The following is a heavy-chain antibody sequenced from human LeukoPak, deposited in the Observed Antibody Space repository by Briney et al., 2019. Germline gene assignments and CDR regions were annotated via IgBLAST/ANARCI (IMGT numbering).Heavy chain of an antibody. V-gene: IGHV4-59*01. J-gene: IGHJ6*03. D-gene: IGHD1-1*01. Sequence: SETLSLTCSVSGGSISSYHWNWIRQPPGKGLEWIGYIHYSGRTNYNPSLKSRLSTSVDASQNQVSLKLSSVTAADTAVYYCARGGVRLMADREANWFYYMDVWGKGTTVTV. CDR2: IHYSGRT. CDR3: ARGGVRLMADREANWFYYMDV. CDR1: GGSISSYH.